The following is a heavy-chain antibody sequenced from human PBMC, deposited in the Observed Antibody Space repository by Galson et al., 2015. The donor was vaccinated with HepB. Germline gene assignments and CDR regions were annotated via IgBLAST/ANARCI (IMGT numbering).Heavy chain of an antibody. D-gene: IGHD2-2*01. Sequence: SLRLSCAASGFTFSSYAMHWVRQAPGKGLEWVAVISYDGSNKYYADSVKGRFTISRDNSKNTLYLQMNSLRAEDTAVYYCARGSRGYQLLSTPLDYWGQGTLVTVSS. CDR1: GFTFSSYA. CDR3: ARGSRGYQLLSTPLDY. V-gene: IGHV3-30-3*01. CDR2: ISYDGSNK. J-gene: IGHJ4*02.